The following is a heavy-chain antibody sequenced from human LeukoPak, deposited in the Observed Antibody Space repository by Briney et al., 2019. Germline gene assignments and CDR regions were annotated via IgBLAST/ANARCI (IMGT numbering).Heavy chain of an antibody. D-gene: IGHD3-9*01. Sequence: SETLSLTCTVSGGSISSSSYYWRWIRQPPGKGLEWIGSIYYSGSTYYNPSLKSRVTISVDTSKNQFSLKLSSVTAADTAVYYCAREGTYYDTLTGYSRSGYFDYWGQGTLVTVSS. CDR2: IYYSGST. CDR3: AREGTYYDTLTGYSRSGYFDY. V-gene: IGHV4-39*07. CDR1: GGSISSSSYY. J-gene: IGHJ4*02.